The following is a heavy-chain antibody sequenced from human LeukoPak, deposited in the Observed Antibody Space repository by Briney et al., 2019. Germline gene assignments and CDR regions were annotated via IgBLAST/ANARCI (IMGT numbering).Heavy chain of an antibody. CDR2: ISAYNGNT. Sequence: TSVKVSCKASGYTFTSYGISWVRQAPGQGLEWMGWISAYNGNTNYAQKLQGRVTMTTDTSTSTAYMELRSLRSDDTAVYYCARIQLWLLGDRRWFDPWGQGTLVTVSS. CDR1: GYTFTSYG. CDR3: ARIQLWLLGDRRWFDP. V-gene: IGHV1-18*01. D-gene: IGHD5-18*01. J-gene: IGHJ5*02.